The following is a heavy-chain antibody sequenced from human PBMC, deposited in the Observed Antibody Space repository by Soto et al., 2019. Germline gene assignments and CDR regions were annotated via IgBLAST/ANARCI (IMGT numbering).Heavy chain of an antibody. CDR2: ISYDSTKT. D-gene: IGHD1-26*01. J-gene: IGHJ6*02. Sequence: QVQLVESGGGVVQPGRSLRLSCAASGFTFNSYGMHWVRQGPGNGLEWVAFISYDSTKTYYADSVKGRFTISRDNSNSALYVQMNSLTGEDTDVYYCARTRSAWSDFHYYSLDVWGQGTTVTVSS. V-gene: IGHV3-30*03. CDR1: GFTFNSYG. CDR3: ARTRSAWSDFHYYSLDV.